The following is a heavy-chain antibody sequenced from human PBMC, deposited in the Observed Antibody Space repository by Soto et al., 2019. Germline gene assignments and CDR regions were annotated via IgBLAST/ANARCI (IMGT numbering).Heavy chain of an antibody. CDR2: LYYSGRT. Sequence: QVQLQESGPRLVKPSETLSLTCTVSGDSISSYYWTWIRQPPGKGLEYIGYLYYSGRTYYNPSLKSRVTISVDTSKNHFTLKLRSVTAADTAVYYCARGHLGITTTGTWYDFDYWGQGTLVTVSS. CDR3: ARGHLGITTTGTWYDFDY. CDR1: GDSISSYY. J-gene: IGHJ4*02. D-gene: IGHD2-15*01. V-gene: IGHV4-59*01.